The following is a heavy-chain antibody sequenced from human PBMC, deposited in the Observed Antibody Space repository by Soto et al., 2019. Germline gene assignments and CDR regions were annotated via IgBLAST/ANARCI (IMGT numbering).Heavy chain of an antibody. CDR2: IYSGGYT. J-gene: IGHJ4*02. Sequence: EVQLVESGGGLIQPGGSLRLSCAVSGFTVSNNYMSWVRQAPGKGLEGVSVIYSGGYTAYGDSVKGRFTISRDNSKNTLYLQKKSLGAGDPALFSLATTRGGGGYWGQGTLVTVSS. CDR1: GFTVSNNY. D-gene: IGHD3-10*01. CDR3: ATTRGGGGY. V-gene: IGHV3-53*01.